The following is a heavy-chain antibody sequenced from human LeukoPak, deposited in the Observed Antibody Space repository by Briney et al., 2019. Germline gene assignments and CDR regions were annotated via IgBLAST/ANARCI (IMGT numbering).Heavy chain of an antibody. CDR2: IWYDGSNK. CDR3: ARDLGWLTMVRHFDY. J-gene: IGHJ4*02. CDR1: GFTFSSYG. Sequence: GGSLRLSCAASGFTFSSYGMHWVRQAPGKGLEWVAVIWYDGSNKYYADSVKGRFTISRDNSKNTLYLQMNSLRAEDTAVYYCARDLGWLTMVRHFDYWGQGTLVTVSS. D-gene: IGHD3-10*01. V-gene: IGHV3-33*01.